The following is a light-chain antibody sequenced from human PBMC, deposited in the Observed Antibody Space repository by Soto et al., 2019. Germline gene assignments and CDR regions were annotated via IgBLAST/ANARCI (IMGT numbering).Light chain of an antibody. J-gene: IGKJ4*01. CDR1: QTISSW. CDR3: QQSYSTTT. CDR2: KAS. V-gene: IGKV1-5*03. Sequence: DIVMTQSPDSLAVSLGERATINCKSSQTISSWLAWYQQKPGKAPKLLIYKASTLKSGVPSRFSGSGSGTDFTLTISSLQPEDFATYYCQQSYSTTTFGGGTKVDIK.